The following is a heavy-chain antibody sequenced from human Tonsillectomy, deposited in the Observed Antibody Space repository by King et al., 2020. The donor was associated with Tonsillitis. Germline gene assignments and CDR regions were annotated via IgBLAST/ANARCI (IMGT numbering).Heavy chain of an antibody. CDR1: EFTFSDYY. CDR3: ARLLFKGGFLADN. D-gene: IGHD2-15*01. J-gene: IGHJ4*02. V-gene: IGHV3-11*01. Sequence: VQLVESGGGLVKPGGSLRLSCAASEFTFSDYYMSWIRQAPGKGLEWVSYISSSGSNIYYADSVQGRFTISRDNAKNSLYLQMNSLRADDTAVYYCARLLFKGGFLADNWGQGTLVTVSS. CDR2: ISSSGSNI.